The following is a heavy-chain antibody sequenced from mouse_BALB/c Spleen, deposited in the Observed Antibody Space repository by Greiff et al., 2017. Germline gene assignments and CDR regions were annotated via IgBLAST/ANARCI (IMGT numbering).Heavy chain of an antibody. CDR3: ARSPFLLGYGDWYFDV. CDR1: GFNIKDTY. Sequence: VQLQQSGAELVKPGASVKLSCTASGFNIKDTYMHWVKQRPEQGLEWIGRIDPANGNTKYDPKFQGKATITADTSSNTAYLQLSSLTSEDTAVYYCARSPFLLGYGDWYFDVWGAGTTVTVSS. J-gene: IGHJ1*01. V-gene: IGHV14-3*02. CDR2: IDPANGNT. D-gene: IGHD1-2*01.